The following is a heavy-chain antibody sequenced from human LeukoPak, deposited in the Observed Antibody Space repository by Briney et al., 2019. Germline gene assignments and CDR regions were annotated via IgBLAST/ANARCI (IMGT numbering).Heavy chain of an antibody. CDR1: GFTFSDYY. CDR2: ISSSGSTI. Sequence: GGSLRLSCAASGFTFSDYYMSWIRQAPGKGLEWVPYISSSGSTIYYADSVKGRFTISRDNAKNSLYLQMNSLRAEDTAVYYWGRALSGSGYYYMGVWGKGTTVTVSS. CDR3: GRALSGSGYYYMGV. D-gene: IGHD3-10*01. J-gene: IGHJ6*03. V-gene: IGHV3-11*04.